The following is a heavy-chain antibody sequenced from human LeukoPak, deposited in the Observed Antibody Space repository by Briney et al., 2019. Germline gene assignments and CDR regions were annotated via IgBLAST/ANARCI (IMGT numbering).Heavy chain of an antibody. D-gene: IGHD6-13*01. CDR3: ARGADSSSWFANYYYYMDV. CDR2: INAGNGNT. Sequence: ASVKVSCKASGYTFTSYVIHWVRQAPGQRLEWMGWINAGNGNTKYSQEFQDRVTITRDTSASTVYMELSSLRAEDTAVYYCARGADSSSWFANYYYYMDVWGKGTTVTVSS. J-gene: IGHJ6*03. CDR1: GYTFTSYV. V-gene: IGHV1-3*03.